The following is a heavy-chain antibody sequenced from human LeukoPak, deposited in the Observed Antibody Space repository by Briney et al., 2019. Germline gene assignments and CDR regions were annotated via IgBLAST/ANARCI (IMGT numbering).Heavy chain of an antibody. J-gene: IGHJ3*02. D-gene: IGHD3-10*01. CDR3: ARAPGAFDI. CDR1: GGSVTSYY. Sequence: SETLSLTCSVSGGSVTSYYWSWIRQPPGKGLEWIGYIYHSGSTYSNPSLKSRVTISVDTSKNQFSLKLTSVTAADTAVYYCARAPGAFDIWGQGTLVTVSS. CDR2: IYHSGST. V-gene: IGHV4-30-4*08.